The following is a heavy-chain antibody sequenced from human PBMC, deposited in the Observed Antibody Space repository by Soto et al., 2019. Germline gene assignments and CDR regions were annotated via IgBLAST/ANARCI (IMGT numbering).Heavy chain of an antibody. CDR1: GVSISSGNW. CDR3: ARLVYDTRLNYMYFDF. V-gene: IGHV4-4*02. Sequence: SETLSLTCAVSGVSISSGNWWTWVRQTPQRGLEYIGEIFHDGTANYYPSFEGRVAISVDTSKNQFSLKLTSVTAADTAIYFCARLVYDTRLNYMYFDFWGQGALVTVSS. J-gene: IGHJ4*02. CDR2: IFHDGTA. D-gene: IGHD2-8*01.